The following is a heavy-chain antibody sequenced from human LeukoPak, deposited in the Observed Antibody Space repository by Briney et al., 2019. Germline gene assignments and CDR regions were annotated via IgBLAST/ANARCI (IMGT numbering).Heavy chain of an antibody. V-gene: IGHV3-48*03. Sequence: GGSLRLSCAASGFTFSSYAMTWVRQAPGKGLEWVSGISSSGSTIYYADSVKGRFTISRDNAKNSLYLQMNSLRAEDTAVYYCARVDTSGFYPWGQGTLVTVSS. CDR1: GFTFSSYA. CDR2: ISSSGSTI. D-gene: IGHD3-22*01. CDR3: ARVDTSGFYP. J-gene: IGHJ5*02.